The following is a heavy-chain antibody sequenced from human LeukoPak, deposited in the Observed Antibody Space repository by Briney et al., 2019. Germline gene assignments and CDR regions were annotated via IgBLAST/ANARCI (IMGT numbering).Heavy chain of an antibody. CDR3: ARNGWELLPRGLAFDL. CDR2: IYYSGST. CDR1: GGSISSGGYY. V-gene: IGHV4-31*11. Sequence: SETLSLTCAVSGGSISSGGYYWSWIRQHPGKGLEWIGYIYYSGSTYYNPSLKSRVTISVDTSKNQFSLKLSSVTAADTAVYYCARNGWELLPRGLAFDLWGRGTLVTVSS. D-gene: IGHD1-26*01. J-gene: IGHJ2*01.